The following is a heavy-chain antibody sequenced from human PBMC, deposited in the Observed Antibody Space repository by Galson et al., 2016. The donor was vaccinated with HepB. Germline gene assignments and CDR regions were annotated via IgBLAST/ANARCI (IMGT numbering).Heavy chain of an antibody. CDR2: INYAGSP. V-gene: IGHV4-39*01. J-gene: IGHJ4*02. CDR1: GDSISSSDYY. Sequence: LSLTCTVSGDSISSSDYYWGWIRQPPGKGLEWIASINYAGSPYYNPSLKDRVTISVDTSKHQFSMKVSSVTAADTAVYYCAIHTSTRGAFDYWGQGRLVTVSS. D-gene: IGHD4/OR15-4a*01. CDR3: AIHTSTRGAFDY.